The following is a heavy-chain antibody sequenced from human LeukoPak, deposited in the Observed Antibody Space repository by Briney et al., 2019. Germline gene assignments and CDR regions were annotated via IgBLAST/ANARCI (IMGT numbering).Heavy chain of an antibody. CDR2: ISGSGGST. D-gene: IGHD2-2*01. Sequence: GGSLRLSCAASGFTFSSYAMSWVRQAPGKGLEWVSAISGSGGSTYYADSVKGRFTISRDNSKNMLYLQMNSLRAEDTAVYYCAKGGLGYCSSTSCYEWIDYWGQGTLVTVSS. CDR1: GFTFSSYA. V-gene: IGHV3-23*01. J-gene: IGHJ4*02. CDR3: AKGGLGYCSSTSCYEWIDY.